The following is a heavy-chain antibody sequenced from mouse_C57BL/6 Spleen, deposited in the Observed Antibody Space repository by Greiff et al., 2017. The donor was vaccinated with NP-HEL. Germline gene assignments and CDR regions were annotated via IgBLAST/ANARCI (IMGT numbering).Heavy chain of an antibody. Sequence: EVKLQESGPGLVKPSQSLSLTCSVTGYSITSGYYWNWIRQFPGNQLEWMGYISYDGSNNYNPSLKNRISITRDTSKNQFFLKLNSVTTEDTATYYCARDRTTVHAMDYWGQGTSVTVSS. CDR1: GYSITSGYY. J-gene: IGHJ4*01. CDR3: ARDRTTVHAMDY. D-gene: IGHD1-1*01. CDR2: ISYDGSN. V-gene: IGHV3-6*01.